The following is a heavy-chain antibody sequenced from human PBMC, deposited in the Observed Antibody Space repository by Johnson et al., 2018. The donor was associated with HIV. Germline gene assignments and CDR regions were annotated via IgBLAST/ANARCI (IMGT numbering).Heavy chain of an antibody. J-gene: IGHJ3*02. CDR3: ARDNIVLMVGGAFDI. Sequence: VQLVESGGGVMQPGKSLRLSCEASGFTFRSYAMHWVRQAPGKGLAWVAVITYDGRNKYYADSVKGRFTISRDNSKNTLYLQMNSLRAEDTAVYYCARDNIVLMVGGAFDIWGQGTMVTVSS. D-gene: IGHD2-8*01. CDR2: ITYDGRNK. V-gene: IGHV3-30*04. CDR1: GFTFRSYA.